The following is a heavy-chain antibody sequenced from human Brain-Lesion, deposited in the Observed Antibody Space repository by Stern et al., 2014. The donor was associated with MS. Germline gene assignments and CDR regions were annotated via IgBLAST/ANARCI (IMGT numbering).Heavy chain of an antibody. CDR3: AISSSRYYFDS. J-gene: IGHJ4*02. CDR2: ISTTASNI. Sequence: VQLXXXGGTLVKPGGSLRLSCAASGFLFSDYYMNWIRKAPGQGLXXVSHISTTASNIYYADSVKGRFTISRDNTKNSLFLLMSSLRAEDTAVYYCAISSSRYYFDSWGLGTLVTVSS. D-gene: IGHD2-2*01. V-gene: IGHV3-11*01. CDR1: GFLFSDYY.